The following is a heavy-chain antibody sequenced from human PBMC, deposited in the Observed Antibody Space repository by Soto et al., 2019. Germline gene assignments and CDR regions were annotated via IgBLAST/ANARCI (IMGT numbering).Heavy chain of an antibody. Sequence: LRLSCAASGFTFSSYAMSWVRQAPGKGLEWVSAISGSGGSTYYADSVKGRFTISRDNSKNTLYLQMNSLRAEDTAVYYCAKGPLYYYDSSGYYFDYWGQGTLVTVSS. D-gene: IGHD3-22*01. V-gene: IGHV3-23*01. CDR2: ISGSGGST. CDR3: AKGPLYYYDSSGYYFDY. J-gene: IGHJ4*02. CDR1: GFTFSSYA.